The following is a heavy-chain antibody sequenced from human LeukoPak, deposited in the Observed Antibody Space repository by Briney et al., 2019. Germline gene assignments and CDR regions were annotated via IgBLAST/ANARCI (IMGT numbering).Heavy chain of an antibody. CDR3: ARQRYFDILTPKGAFDI. CDR1: GYSFTNYW. D-gene: IGHD3-9*01. V-gene: IGHV5-51*01. CDR2: IYPGDSDT. J-gene: IGHJ3*02. Sequence: GESLKISCEGSGYSFTNYWIGWVRQMPGKGLESMGIIYPGDSDTKYSPSFQGQVTISADKSISTAYLQWSSLEASDTAIYYCARQRYFDILTPKGAFDIWGQGTMVTVSS.